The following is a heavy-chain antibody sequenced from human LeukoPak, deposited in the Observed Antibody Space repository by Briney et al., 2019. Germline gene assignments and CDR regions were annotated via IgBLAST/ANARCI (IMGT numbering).Heavy chain of an antibody. V-gene: IGHV3-30*02. Sequence: GGSLRPSCAASGFTFSTFGMHWVRQPPGKGLGWVAFILYDGSNKYYADAVKGRFTISRDNSKNTLYLQMNSLRAEDMAVYYCAKDRKVLADTFDYWGQGTLVTVSS. J-gene: IGHJ4*02. CDR2: ILYDGSNK. CDR1: GFTFSTFG. CDR3: AKDRKVLADTFDY. D-gene: IGHD6-19*01.